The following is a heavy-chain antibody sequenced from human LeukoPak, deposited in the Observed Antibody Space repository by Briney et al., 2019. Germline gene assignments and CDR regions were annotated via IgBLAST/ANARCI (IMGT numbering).Heavy chain of an antibody. CDR1: GFTFSSYW. Sequence: PGGSLRLSCAASGFTFSSYWMSWVRQAPGKGLEWVANIKQDGSEKYYVDSVKGRFTISRDNAKNSLYLQMNSLRAEDTAVYYCARTILTGSYDAFDIWGQGTMVTVSS. CDR2: IKQDGSEK. CDR3: ARTILTGSYDAFDI. J-gene: IGHJ3*02. D-gene: IGHD3-9*01. V-gene: IGHV3-7*01.